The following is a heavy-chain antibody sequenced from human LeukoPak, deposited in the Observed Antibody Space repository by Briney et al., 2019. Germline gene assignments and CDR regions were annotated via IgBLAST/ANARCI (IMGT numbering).Heavy chain of an antibody. CDR1: GYTFINYG. D-gene: IGHD3-10*01. J-gene: IGHJ4*02. V-gene: IGHV1-18*01. CDR3: AREYGSGSYTGIDY. CDR2: ISAYNSAYNSNT. Sequence: ASVKVSFKASGYTFINYGITWVRQAPGQGLEWMGWISAYNSAYNSNTHYAQKLQGRVTMNKDTSTNTGYMELRSLRSDDTAVYYCAREYGSGSYTGIDYWGQGTLVTVSS.